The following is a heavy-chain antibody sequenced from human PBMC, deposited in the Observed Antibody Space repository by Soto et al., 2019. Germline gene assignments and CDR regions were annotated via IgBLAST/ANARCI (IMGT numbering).Heavy chain of an antibody. Sequence: EVQLVESGGGLVKPGGSLRLSCAASGFTFSSYSMNWVRQAPGKGLEWVSSISSSSSYIYYADSVKGRFTISRDNAKNSLYLQMNSLRAEDTAVYYCARDLRWVPNYYYYGMDVWGQGTTVTVSS. CDR1: GFTFSSYS. CDR2: ISSSSSYI. CDR3: ARDLRWVPNYYYYGMDV. D-gene: IGHD1-26*01. V-gene: IGHV3-21*01. J-gene: IGHJ6*02.